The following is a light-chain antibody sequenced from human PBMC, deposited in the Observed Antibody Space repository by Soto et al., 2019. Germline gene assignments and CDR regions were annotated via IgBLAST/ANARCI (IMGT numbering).Light chain of an antibody. CDR1: QSFSSN. J-gene: IGKJ1*01. Sequence: EIVMTQCPATLSVCPGERACLSFRVSQSFSSNVAWYQQKPGQAPRLLIYGASTRATGIPARFSGSGSGTEFTLTISSLQSEDFAVYYCQQYNNWPPGTFGQGTKVDIK. V-gene: IGKV3-15*01. CDR3: QQYNNWPPGT. CDR2: GAS.